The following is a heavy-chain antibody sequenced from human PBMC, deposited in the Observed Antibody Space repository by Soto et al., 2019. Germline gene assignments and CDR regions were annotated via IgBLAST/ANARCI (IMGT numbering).Heavy chain of an antibody. CDR2: INPDGGGT. D-gene: IGHD2-15*01. V-gene: IGHV1-2*02. CDR3: SRDPGYCRGGICYQHLDQ. Sequence: VEVSCKGFGYTFTNQYLHWVRQAPGQRVEWMGWINPDGGGTTSAQKFQGRVTMTRDTSISTAYLELSSLTSDDTAVYYCSRDPGYCRGGICYQHLDQWGQGTLVTVSS. CDR1: GYTFTNQY. J-gene: IGHJ4*02.